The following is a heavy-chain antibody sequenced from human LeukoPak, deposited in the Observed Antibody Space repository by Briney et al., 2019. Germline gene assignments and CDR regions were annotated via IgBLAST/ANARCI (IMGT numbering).Heavy chain of an antibody. Sequence: SETLSLTCTVSGGSISSYYWSWIRQPPRKGLEWIGYIYLSGSTNYNPSLKSRVTISVDTSKNQFSLKLSSVTAADTAVYYCARGGGDWFDPWGQGTLVTVSS. CDR2: IYLSGST. CDR3: ARGGGDWFDP. V-gene: IGHV4-59*01. J-gene: IGHJ5*02. D-gene: IGHD3-10*01. CDR1: GGSISSYY.